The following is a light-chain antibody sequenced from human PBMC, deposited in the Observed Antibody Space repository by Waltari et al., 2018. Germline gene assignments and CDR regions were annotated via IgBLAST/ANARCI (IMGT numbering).Light chain of an antibody. V-gene: IGKV1-27*01. CDR1: QGISNY. CDR2: AAS. CDR3: QKYNSAPPLFT. Sequence: DIQMTQSPSSLSASVGDRVTITCRASQGISNYLAWYQQKPGKVPKLLIYAASTLQSGVPSRVRGSGSGTDFTLTISSLQPEDVATYYCQKYNSAPPLFTFGPGTKVDIK. J-gene: IGKJ3*01.